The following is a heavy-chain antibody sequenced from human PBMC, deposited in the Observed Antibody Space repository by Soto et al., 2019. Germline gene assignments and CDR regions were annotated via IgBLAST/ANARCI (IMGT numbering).Heavy chain of an antibody. CDR3: ASYTGCITSSCFANDAFDI. J-gene: IGHJ3*02. CDR2: ITYTGSSK. D-gene: IGHD2-2*01. CDR1: GFTFSNFG. V-gene: IGHV3-30*03. Sequence: GGSLRLSCAASGFTFSNFGMLWVRQAPGKGLAWVAAITYTGSSKYYADSVKGRFTISRDTSTNTLFLQMSSLRPEDTAVYFCASYTGCITSSCFANDAFDIWGQGAMVTVSS.